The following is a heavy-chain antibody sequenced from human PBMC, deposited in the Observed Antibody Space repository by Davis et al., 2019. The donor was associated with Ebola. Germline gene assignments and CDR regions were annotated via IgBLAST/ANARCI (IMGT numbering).Heavy chain of an antibody. CDR2: IYHSGST. D-gene: IGHD4-17*01. CDR1: GYSISSGYY. V-gene: IGHV4-38-2*02. J-gene: IGHJ5*02. Sequence: GSLRLSCTVSGYSISSGYYWGWIRQPPGKGLEWIGSIYHSGSTCYNPSLKSRVTISVDTSKNQFSLKLSSVTAADTAVYYCASRTVTTGWFDPWGQGTLVTVSS. CDR3: ASRTVTTGWFDP.